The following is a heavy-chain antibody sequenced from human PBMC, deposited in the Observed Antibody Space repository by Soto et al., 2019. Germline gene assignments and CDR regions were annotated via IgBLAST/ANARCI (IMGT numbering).Heavy chain of an antibody. CDR2: IMPMFGVT. J-gene: IGHJ6*02. Sequence: QVQLVQSGAEVKKPGSSVKVSCRAPGGTFNSHTISWVRQAPGQGLEWMGGIMPMFGVTNYARKFQGRLTMTAKGCTPTAYMEVSGLTSADTAVYYCAGEGVPSSMSLPWMGYHYYGLDVWGQGTTVIVSS. CDR3: AGEGVPSSMSLPWMGYHYYGLDV. D-gene: IGHD2-2*01. V-gene: IGHV1-69*12. CDR1: GGTFNSHT.